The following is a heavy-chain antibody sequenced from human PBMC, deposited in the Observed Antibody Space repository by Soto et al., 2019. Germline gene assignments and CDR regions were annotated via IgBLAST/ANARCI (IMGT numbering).Heavy chain of an antibody. Sequence: ASVKVSCTASGYTFSSHAMHWVRQAPGQRLEWMGWINAGNGNTKYSQNFQGRVAITRDTSASTAYMELRSLRSEDTAVYYCARDGARITVFGVVYYVAYSVQGTLVTVSS. J-gene: IGHJ4*02. CDR2: INAGNGNT. CDR3: ARDGARITVFGVVYYVAY. D-gene: IGHD3-3*01. V-gene: IGHV1-3*01. CDR1: GYTFSSHA.